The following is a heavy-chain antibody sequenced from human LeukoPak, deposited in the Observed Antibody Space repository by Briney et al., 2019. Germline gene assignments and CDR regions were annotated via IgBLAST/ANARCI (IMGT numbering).Heavy chain of an antibody. CDR1: GFTFSSYS. Sequence: PGGSLRLSCAASGFTFSSYSMNWVRQAPGKGLEWVSYISSSGTTIYYADSVKGRFTISRDNAKNSLYLQMNSLRAEDTAVYYCARGRNWFDPWGQGTLVTVSS. V-gene: IGHV3-48*04. J-gene: IGHJ5*02. CDR3: ARGRNWFDP. CDR2: ISSSGTTI.